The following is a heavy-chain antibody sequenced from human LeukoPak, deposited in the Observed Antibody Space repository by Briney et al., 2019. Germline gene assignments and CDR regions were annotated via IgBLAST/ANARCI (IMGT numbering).Heavy chain of an antibody. CDR2: IKQDKTER. V-gene: IGHV3-7*03. CDR3: AKVRSSTPDY. CDR1: GFTFSDYW. Sequence: GGSLRLSCVVSGFTFSDYWMTWVRQAPGKGPEWVANIKQDKTERYYMDSVKGRFTISRDNAKNSLYLQMNSLRAEDTAVYYCAKVRSSTPDYWGQGTLVTVSS. J-gene: IGHJ4*02. D-gene: IGHD6-13*01.